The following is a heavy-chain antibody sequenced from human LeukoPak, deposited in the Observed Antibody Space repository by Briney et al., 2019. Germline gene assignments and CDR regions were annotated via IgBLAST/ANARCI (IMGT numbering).Heavy chain of an antibody. CDR3: ARSEPRYYYGSGSYSPDY. J-gene: IGHJ4*02. D-gene: IGHD3-10*01. Sequence: GGSLRLSCAASGFTFSSYAMSWVRQAPGKGLEWVSAISGSGGSTYYADSVKGRFTISRDNSKSTLYLQMNSLRAEDTAVYCCARSEPRYYYGSGSYSPDYWGQGTLVTVSS. CDR1: GFTFSSYA. CDR2: ISGSGGST. V-gene: IGHV3-23*01.